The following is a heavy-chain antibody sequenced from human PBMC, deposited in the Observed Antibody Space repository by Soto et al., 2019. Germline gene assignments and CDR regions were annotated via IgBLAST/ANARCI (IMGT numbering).Heavy chain of an antibody. D-gene: IGHD6-19*01. J-gene: IGHJ4*02. CDR3: ARDCAGYSSGWYQRGGFDY. Sequence: QVQLVESGGGVVQPGRSLRLSCAASGFTFSSYGMHWVRQAPGKGLEWVAVIWYDASNKYYADSVKGRFTISRDNSKXTLXLQMNSLRAEDTAVYYCARDCAGYSSGWYQRGGFDYWGQGTLVTVSS. V-gene: IGHV3-33*01. CDR2: IWYDASNK. CDR1: GFTFSSYG.